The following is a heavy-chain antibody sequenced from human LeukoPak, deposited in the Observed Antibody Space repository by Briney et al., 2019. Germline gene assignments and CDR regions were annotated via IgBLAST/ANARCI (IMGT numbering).Heavy chain of an antibody. J-gene: IGHJ6*02. CDR1: GFTFDDYA. Sequence: GGSLRLSCAASGFTFDDYAMHWVRQAPGKGLGWVSGISWNSGSIGYADSVKGRFTISRDNAKNSLYLQMNSLRAEDTALYYCAKSGSSSPTKYGMDVWGQGTTVTVSS. V-gene: IGHV3-9*01. D-gene: IGHD6-13*01. CDR3: AKSGSSSPTKYGMDV. CDR2: ISWNSGSI.